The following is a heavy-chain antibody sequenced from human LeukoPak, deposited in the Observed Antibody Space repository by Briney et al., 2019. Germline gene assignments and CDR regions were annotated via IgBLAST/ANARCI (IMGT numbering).Heavy chain of an antibody. V-gene: IGHV3-74*01. CDR3: ARSLGYSSGG. CDR1: GFPFRSHW. CDR2: ISTDGTTT. D-gene: IGHD2-15*01. Sequence: GGPLRLSCGASGFPFRSHWMHWVRQVPGKALVWISHISTDGTTTNYADSVKGRFTISRDNAKDTLYLQLNSLRAEDTAMYYCARSLGYSSGGWGQGTLVTVSS. J-gene: IGHJ4*02.